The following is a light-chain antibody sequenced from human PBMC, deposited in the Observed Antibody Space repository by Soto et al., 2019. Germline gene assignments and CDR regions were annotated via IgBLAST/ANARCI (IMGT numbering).Light chain of an antibody. Sequence: QSVLTQPPSVSAPPGQKVTISCSGSTSNIGSNYVSWYQQLPGTAPKLLIYDNDKRPSGIPDRVSGSKSSTSATLGITGLQTGDEADDYCATWDSSLIAGVFGGGTKLTVL. V-gene: IGLV1-51*01. CDR1: TSNIGSNY. CDR2: DND. CDR3: ATWDSSLIAGV. J-gene: IGLJ2*01.